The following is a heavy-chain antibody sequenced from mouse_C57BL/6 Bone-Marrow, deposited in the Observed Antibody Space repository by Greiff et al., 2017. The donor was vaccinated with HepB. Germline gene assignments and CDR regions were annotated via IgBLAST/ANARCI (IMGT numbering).Heavy chain of an antibody. J-gene: IGHJ1*03. V-gene: IGHV1-53*01. CDR1: GYTFTSYW. CDR3: AIPLFTKGFYWYFDV. CDR2: INPSNGGT. D-gene: IGHD2-12*01. Sequence: QVQLKQPGTELVKPGASVKLSCKASGYTFTSYWMHWVKQRPGQGLEWIGNINPSNGGTNYNEKFKSKATLTVDKSSSTAYMQLSSLTSEDSAVYYCAIPLFTKGFYWYFDVWGTGTTVTVSS.